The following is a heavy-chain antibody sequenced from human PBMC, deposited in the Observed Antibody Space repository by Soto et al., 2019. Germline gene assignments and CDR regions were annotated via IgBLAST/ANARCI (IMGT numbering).Heavy chain of an antibody. J-gene: IGHJ4*02. CDR3: ARDRGMATFDY. V-gene: IGHV3-13*01. D-gene: IGHD5-12*01. CDR1: GFTFSSYD. Sequence: GSLRLSCAASGFTFSSYDMHWVRQATGKGLEWVSAIGTAGDTYYPGSVKGRFTISRENAKNSLYLQMNSLRAGDTAVYYCARDRGMATFDYWGQGTLVTVSS. CDR2: IGTAGDT.